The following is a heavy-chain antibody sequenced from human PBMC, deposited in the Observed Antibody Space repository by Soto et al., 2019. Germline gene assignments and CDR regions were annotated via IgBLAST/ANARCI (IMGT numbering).Heavy chain of an antibody. CDR3: ARDQGSLAYYDFLSGYLDY. CDR1: GGTFSVDA. Sequence: SSVKVSCKASGGTFSVDAISCVRQAPGKGLEWMGGIIPIFGTANYAQKFQGRVTITADESTSTAYMELSSLRSEDTAVYYCARDQGSLAYYDFLSGYLDYWGQGTLVTVSS. CDR2: IIPIFGTA. V-gene: IGHV1-69*13. J-gene: IGHJ4*02. D-gene: IGHD3-3*01.